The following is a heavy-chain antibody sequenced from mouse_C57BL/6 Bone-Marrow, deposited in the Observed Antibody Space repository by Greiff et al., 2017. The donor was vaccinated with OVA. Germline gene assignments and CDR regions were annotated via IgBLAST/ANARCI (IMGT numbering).Heavy chain of an antibody. D-gene: IGHD2-2*01. CDR3: RYGYGDY. CDR2: IDPETGGT. V-gene: IGHV1-15*01. Sequence: VQLQQSGAELVRPGASVTLSCKASGYTFTDYEMHWVKQTPVHGLEWIGAIDPETGGTAYNQKFKGEAILTADKSSSTAYMELRSLTSEDSAVYCCRYGYGDYWGRGTSVTVSS. CDR1: GYTFTDYE. J-gene: IGHJ4*01.